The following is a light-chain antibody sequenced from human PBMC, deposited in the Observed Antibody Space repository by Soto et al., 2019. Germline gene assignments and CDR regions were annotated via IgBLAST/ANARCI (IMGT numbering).Light chain of an antibody. J-gene: IGKJ5*01. Sequence: DIQMTQSPAFGSASAGDRVTITCRASQGISSWLAWYQQKPGRAPKXLIYAASRLQGGVPLRFSVIVSGTEFTLSLRSLQPEDGATDYGQQLDSFPLTFDQGTRLEN. CDR1: QGISSW. V-gene: IGKV1-12*01. CDR3: QQLDSFPLT. CDR2: AAS.